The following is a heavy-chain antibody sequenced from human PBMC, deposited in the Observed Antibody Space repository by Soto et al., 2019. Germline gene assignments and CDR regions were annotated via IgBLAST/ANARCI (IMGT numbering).Heavy chain of an antibody. V-gene: IGHV4-59*01. CDR1: GGSISSYY. D-gene: IGHD6-13*01. J-gene: IGHJ4*02. CDR2: IYYSGGT. Sequence: SETLSLTCTVSGGSISSYYWSWIRQPPGKGLEWIGYIYYSGGTNYIPSLKSRVTISVDTSKNQFSLKLSSVTAADTAVYYCAREGSWYYFDYWGQGTLVTVSS. CDR3: AREGSWYYFDY.